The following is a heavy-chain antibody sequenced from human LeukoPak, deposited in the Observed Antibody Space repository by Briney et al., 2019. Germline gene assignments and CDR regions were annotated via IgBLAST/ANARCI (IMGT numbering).Heavy chain of an antibody. CDR2: ISYDGSNK. V-gene: IGHV3-30*18. Sequence: GGSLRLSCAASGFTFSSYGMHWVRQAPGKGLEWVAVISYDGSNKYYADSVKGRFTISRDNSKNTLYLQMNSLRAEDTAVYYCAKGAGTAKIAAPTPFDYWGQGTLVTVSS. D-gene: IGHD6-6*01. CDR3: AKGAGTAKIAAPTPFDY. J-gene: IGHJ4*02. CDR1: GFTFSSYG.